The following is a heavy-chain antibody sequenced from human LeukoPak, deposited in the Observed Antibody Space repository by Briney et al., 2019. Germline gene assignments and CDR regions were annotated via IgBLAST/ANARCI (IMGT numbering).Heavy chain of an antibody. D-gene: IGHD3-10*01. CDR3: VFGYFFDY. Sequence: GGSLRLSCAASGFTFSSYGMHWVRQAPGKGLEWVAVISYDGSNKYYADSVKGRFTISRDNSKNTLYLQMNSLRAEDTAVYYCVFGYFFDYWGQGTMVTVSS. CDR2: ISYDGSNK. J-gene: IGHJ4*02. CDR1: GFTFSSYG. V-gene: IGHV3-30*03.